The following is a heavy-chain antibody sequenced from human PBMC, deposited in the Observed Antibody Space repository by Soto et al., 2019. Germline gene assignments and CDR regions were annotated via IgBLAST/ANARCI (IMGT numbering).Heavy chain of an antibody. CDR1: GFSLTTTGVG. CDR3: AHAYSSSWSLDY. CDR2: IYWDDVK. D-gene: IGHD6-13*01. J-gene: IGHJ4*02. Sequence: SGPNAGEPTQTLTLTCTFSGFSLTTTGVGVSWIRQPPGKALEWLALIYWDDVKRYSPSLKSRLTITKDTSKNQVVLTMTNMDPVDTATYYCAHAYSSSWSLDYWGQGTLVTVSS. V-gene: IGHV2-5*02.